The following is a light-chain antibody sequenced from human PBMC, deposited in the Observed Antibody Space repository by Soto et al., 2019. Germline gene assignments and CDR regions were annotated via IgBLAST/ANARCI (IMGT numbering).Light chain of an antibody. CDR3: QQANSFPV. J-gene: IGKJ4*01. V-gene: IGKV1-12*01. CDR1: QGIGSW. Sequence: DIQMTQSPSSVSAPVGDRVTMTCRASQGIGSWLAWYQQKPGKAPKLLIYAASSLVNGVTPRFNGSGSGTDFTLSITSLQPEDSATYYCQQANSFPVFGGGTKVEV. CDR2: AAS.